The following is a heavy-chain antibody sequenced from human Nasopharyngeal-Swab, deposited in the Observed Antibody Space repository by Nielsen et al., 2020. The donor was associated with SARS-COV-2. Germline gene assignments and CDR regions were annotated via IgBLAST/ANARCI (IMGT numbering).Heavy chain of an antibody. Sequence: SETLSLTCTVSGGSISSYYWGWVRQPPGKGLEWIGDKSNSGDYNYNPSLKSRVTVSVDTSRNQFSLNLNSVTAADTAMYYRVRSPGWYYYDSWGQGILVTVSS. CDR3: VRSPGWYYYDS. D-gene: IGHD6-19*01. CDR1: GGSISSYY. V-gene: IGHV4-59*01. J-gene: IGHJ4*02. CDR2: KSNSGDY.